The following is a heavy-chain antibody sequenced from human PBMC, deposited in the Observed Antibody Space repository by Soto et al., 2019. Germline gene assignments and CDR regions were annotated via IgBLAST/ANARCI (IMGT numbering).Heavy chain of an antibody. CDR2: ISAYNGNT. J-gene: IGHJ4*02. V-gene: IGHV1-18*04. CDR3: ARDHDYGDYVGGFDY. CDR1: GYTFTSYG. D-gene: IGHD4-17*01. Sequence: ASVKVSCKASGYTFTSYGISWVRQAPGQGLEWMGWISAYNGNTNYAQKLQGRVTMTTDTSTSTAYMELRSLRSDDTVVYYCARDHDYGDYVGGFDYWGQGTLVTVSS.